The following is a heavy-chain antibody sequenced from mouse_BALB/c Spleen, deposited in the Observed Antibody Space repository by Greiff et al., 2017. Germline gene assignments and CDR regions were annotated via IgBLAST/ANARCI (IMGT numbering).Heavy chain of an antibody. V-gene: IGHV3-2*02. CDR1: GYSITSDYA. Sequence: EVKLEESGPGLVKPSQSLSLTCTVTGYSITSDYAWNWIRQFPGNKLEWMGYISYSGSTSYNPSLKSRISITRDTSKNQFFLQLNSVTTEDTATYYCARGLYYRYDAWFAYWGQGTLVTVSA. D-gene: IGHD2-14*01. CDR2: ISYSGST. CDR3: ARGLYYRYDAWFAY. J-gene: IGHJ3*01.